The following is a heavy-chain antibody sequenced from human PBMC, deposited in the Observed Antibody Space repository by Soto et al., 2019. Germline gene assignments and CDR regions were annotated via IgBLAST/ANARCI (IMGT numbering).Heavy chain of an antibody. CDR3: ARDEWDIVVVPAAMGENWFDP. V-gene: IGHV1-2*02. D-gene: IGHD2-2*01. CDR1: GYTFTGYY. J-gene: IGHJ5*02. Sequence: QVQLVQSGAEVKKPGASVKVSCKASGYTFTGYYMHWVRQAPGQGLEWMGWINPNSGGTNYAQKFQGRVTMTRDTSISTAYMELSRLRSDDTAVYYCARDEWDIVVVPAAMGENWFDPWGQGTLVTVSS. CDR2: INPNSGGT.